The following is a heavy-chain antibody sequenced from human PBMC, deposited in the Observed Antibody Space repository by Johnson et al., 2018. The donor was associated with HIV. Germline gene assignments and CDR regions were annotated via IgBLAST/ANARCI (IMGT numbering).Heavy chain of an antibody. V-gene: IGHV3-30*18. CDR2: ISYDGTKY. D-gene: IGHD3-3*02. Sequence: QVQLVESGGGVVQPGKSLTLSCAASGFTFRNYAMHWVRQGPGKGLEWVAFISYDGTKYYFADSLKGRFTIYRDNSKNTLFLQMNSLKPDDTAVYYCAKAFCPGCDAFDMWGRGTTVTVSS. CDR3: AKAFCPGCDAFDM. J-gene: IGHJ3*02. CDR1: GFTFRNYA.